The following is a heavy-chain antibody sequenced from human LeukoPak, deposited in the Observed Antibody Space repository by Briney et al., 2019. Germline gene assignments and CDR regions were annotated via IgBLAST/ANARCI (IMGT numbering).Heavy chain of an antibody. D-gene: IGHD3-16*02. V-gene: IGHV1-18*04. CDR1: GYTFTGYY. J-gene: IGHJ4*02. Sequence: ASVKVSCKASGYTFTGYYMHWVRQAPGQGLEWMGWISAYNGNTNYAQKLQGRVTMTTDTSTSTAYMELRSLRSDDTAVYYCARVGASFYDYVWGSYRPLDYWGQGTLVTVSS. CDR3: ARVGASFYDYVWGSYRPLDY. CDR2: ISAYNGNT.